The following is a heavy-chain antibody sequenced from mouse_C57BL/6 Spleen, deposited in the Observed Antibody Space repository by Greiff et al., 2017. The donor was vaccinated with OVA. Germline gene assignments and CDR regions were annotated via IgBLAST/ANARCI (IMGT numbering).Heavy chain of an antibody. D-gene: IGHD1-1*01. J-gene: IGHJ2*01. Sequence: EVQGVESGGGLVKPGGSLKLSCAASGFTFSDYGMHWVRQAPEKGLEWVAYISSGSSTIYYADTVKGRFTISRDNAKNTLFLQMTSLRSEDTAMYYCASGMGYGNPSFDYWGQGTTLTVSS. V-gene: IGHV5-17*01. CDR3: ASGMGYGNPSFDY. CDR2: ISSGSSTI. CDR1: GFTFSDYG.